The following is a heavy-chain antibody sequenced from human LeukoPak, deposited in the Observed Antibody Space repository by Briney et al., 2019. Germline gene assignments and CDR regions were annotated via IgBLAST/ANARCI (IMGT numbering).Heavy chain of an antibody. CDR1: GFTFSSYG. CDR2: ISGSGGST. J-gene: IGHJ6*03. V-gene: IGHV3-23*01. CDR3: AKGSEVSIVVVPAADHYYYYMDV. D-gene: IGHD2-2*01. Sequence: GGTLRLSCAASGFTFSSYGMSWVRQAPGKGLEWVSAISGSGGSTYYADSVKGRFTISRDNSKNTLYLQMNSLRAEDTAVYYCAKGSEVSIVVVPAADHYYYYMDVWGKGTTVTISS.